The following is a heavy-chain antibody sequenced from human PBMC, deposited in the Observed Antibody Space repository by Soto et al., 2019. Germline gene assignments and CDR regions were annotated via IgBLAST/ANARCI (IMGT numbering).Heavy chain of an antibody. V-gene: IGHV3-23*01. CDR3: AKDGYCSSTSCYLYYFDY. D-gene: IGHD2-2*03. CDR1: GFTFSSYA. CDR2: ISGSGGST. J-gene: IGHJ4*02. Sequence: GGSLRLSCAASGFTFSSYAMSWVRQAPGKGLEWVSAISGSGGSTYYADSVKGRFTISRDNSKNTLYLQMNSLRAEDTAVYYCAKDGYCSSTSCYLYYFDYWGQGTLVTVSS.